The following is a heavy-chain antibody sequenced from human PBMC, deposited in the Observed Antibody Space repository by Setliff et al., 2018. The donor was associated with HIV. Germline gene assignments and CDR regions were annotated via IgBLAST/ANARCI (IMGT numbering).Heavy chain of an antibody. CDR3: VKDDHGSYDRLFYFDY. D-gene: IGHD4-17*01. V-gene: IGHV3-30*01. Sequence: GGSLRLSCAASGFTFSTYAMHWVRQAPGKGLEWVAVIPNAGSNKYYADSVKGRFTISRDNSKNTLHLQMDSLRAEDTGVYFCVKDDHGSYDRLFYFDYWGQGTLVTVSS. J-gene: IGHJ4*02. CDR2: IPNAGSNK. CDR1: GFTFSTYA.